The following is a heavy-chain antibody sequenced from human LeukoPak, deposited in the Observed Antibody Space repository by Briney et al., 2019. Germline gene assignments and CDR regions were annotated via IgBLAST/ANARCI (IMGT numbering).Heavy chain of an antibody. D-gene: IGHD2-15*01. Sequence: GGSLRLSCAASGFTFSNYDMNWVRQAPGKGLEWVANIKEDGSEIYYVDVVKGRFTISRDNANNSLYLQMNSLRAEDTAVYYCARELPFDYWGQGTLVTVSS. V-gene: IGHV3-7*01. J-gene: IGHJ4*02. CDR3: ARELPFDY. CDR2: IKEDGSEI. CDR1: GFTFSNYD.